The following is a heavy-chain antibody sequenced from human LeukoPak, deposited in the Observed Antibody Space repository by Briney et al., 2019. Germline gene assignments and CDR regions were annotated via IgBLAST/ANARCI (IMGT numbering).Heavy chain of an antibody. Sequence: ASVKVSCKASGYTFTSYDINWVRQATGQGLEWMGWTNPNSGNTGYAQKFQGRVTMARNTSISTAYMELSSLRSEDTAVYYCASTAAARAPLDYWGQGTLVTVSS. CDR2: TNPNSGNT. CDR3: ASTAAARAPLDY. J-gene: IGHJ4*02. CDR1: GYTFTSYD. D-gene: IGHD2-2*01. V-gene: IGHV1-8*01.